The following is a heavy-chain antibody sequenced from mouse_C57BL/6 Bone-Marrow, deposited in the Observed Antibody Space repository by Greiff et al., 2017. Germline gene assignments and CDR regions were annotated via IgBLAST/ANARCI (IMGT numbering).Heavy chain of an antibody. CDR2: INSDGGST. CDR1: EYEFPSHD. J-gene: IGHJ2*01. D-gene: IGHD2-4*01. V-gene: IGHV5-2*03. CDR3: AREGYYDYDVD. Sequence: EVKVEESGGGLVQPGESLKLSCESNEYEFPSHDMSWVRKTPEKRLELVAAINSDGGSTYYPDTMERRFIISRDNTKKTLYLQMSSLRSEDTALYYCAREGYYDYDVDWGQGTTLTVSS.